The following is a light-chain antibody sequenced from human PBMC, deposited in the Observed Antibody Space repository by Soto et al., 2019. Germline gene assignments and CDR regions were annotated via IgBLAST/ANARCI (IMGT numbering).Light chain of an antibody. CDR2: EVT. CDR3: SSYRLSSANV. CDR1: SSDVGSYNY. Sequence: QSALTQPASVSGSPGQSITISCTGTSSDVGSYNYVSWHQQHPGQAPKLMIYEVTHRASGIPDRFSASKSGNTASLTISGLQAGVEAEYYCSSYRLSSANVFGPGTKLAVL. V-gene: IGLV2-14*01. J-gene: IGLJ1*01.